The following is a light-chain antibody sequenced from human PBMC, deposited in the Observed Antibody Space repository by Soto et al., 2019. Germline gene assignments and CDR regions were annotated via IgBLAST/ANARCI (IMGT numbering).Light chain of an antibody. CDR3: CSYAGRYTFV. V-gene: IGLV2-11*01. J-gene: IGLJ1*01. Sequence: QSVLTQPPSASGSPGQSVTISCTGTSSDVGDNYVSWYQQHPGKAPKLMIYDVSKRPSGVPDRFPGSKSGNAASLTISGLQAEDEADYYCCSYAGRYTFVFGTGTKVTV. CDR1: SSDVGDNY. CDR2: DVS.